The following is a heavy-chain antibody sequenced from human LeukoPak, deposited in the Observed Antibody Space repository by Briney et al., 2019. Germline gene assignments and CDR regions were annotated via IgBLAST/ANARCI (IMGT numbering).Heavy chain of an antibody. Sequence: PSETLSLTCSVSGYSISSGYYWGWLRQPPGKGLEWIGRMYHSGSTYSNPTLKSQVTISVDTSKNQFSLKLSSVTAADTAVYYCTGKYYYDSSGYYYVDYWGQGTLVTVSS. CDR1: GYSISSGYY. CDR3: TGKYYYDSSGYYYVDY. J-gene: IGHJ4*02. CDR2: MYHSGST. D-gene: IGHD3-22*01. V-gene: IGHV4-38-2*01.